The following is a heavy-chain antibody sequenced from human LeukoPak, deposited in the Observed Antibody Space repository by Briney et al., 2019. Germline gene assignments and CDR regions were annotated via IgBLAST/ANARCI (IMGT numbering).Heavy chain of an antibody. J-gene: IGHJ3*02. D-gene: IGHD1-26*01. V-gene: IGHV4-30-4*07. CDR3: ARDGRYYYAFDI. CDR2: IYYSGTT. CDR1: GGSICSGTYS. Sequence: SETLSLTCAVSGGSICSGTYSWSWIRQPPGKGLEWIGYIYYSGTTYYNPSLKSRVTISVDTSKNQFSLKLSSLTAADTAVYYCARDGRYYYAFDIWGQGTMVTVSS.